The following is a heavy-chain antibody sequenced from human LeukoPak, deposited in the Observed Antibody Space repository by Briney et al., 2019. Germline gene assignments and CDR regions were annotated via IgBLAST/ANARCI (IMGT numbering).Heavy chain of an antibody. CDR1: GGSISSSSYY. CDR3: ASYCSSTSCYIPYAFDI. Sequence: SETLSLTCTVSGGSISSSSYYWGWIRQPPGKGLEWIGEINHSGSTNYNPSLKSRVTISVDTSKNQFSLKLSSVTAADTAVYYCASYCSSTSCYIPYAFDIWGQGTMVTVSS. CDR2: INHSGST. V-gene: IGHV4-39*07. J-gene: IGHJ3*02. D-gene: IGHD2-2*02.